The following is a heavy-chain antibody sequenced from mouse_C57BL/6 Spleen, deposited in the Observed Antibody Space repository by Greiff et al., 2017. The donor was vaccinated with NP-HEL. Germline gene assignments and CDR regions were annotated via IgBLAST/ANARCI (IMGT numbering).Heavy chain of an antibody. Sequence: EVQLQESGPGLVKPSQSLSLTCSVTGYSITSGYYWNWIRQFPGNKLEWMGYISYDGSNNYNPSLKNRISITRDTSKNQFFLKLNSVTTEDTATYYCARAGGWDVGGYYAMDYWGQGTSVTVSS. CDR2: ISYDGSN. CDR1: GYSITSGYY. J-gene: IGHJ4*01. D-gene: IGHD4-1*01. CDR3: ARAGGWDVGGYYAMDY. V-gene: IGHV3-6*01.